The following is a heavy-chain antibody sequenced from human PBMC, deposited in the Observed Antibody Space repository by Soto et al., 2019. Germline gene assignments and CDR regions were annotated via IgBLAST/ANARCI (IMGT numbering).Heavy chain of an antibody. CDR1: GGSITSGGYC. J-gene: IGHJ4*02. Sequence: QVQLQESGPGLVMPSQTLSLTCTVSGGSITSGGYCWTWIRQHPVKGLEWMGHIYYSGSTSYNPSLKSRVTISIDTSKNQFSLTLTSVTAADTAVYYCARDGDYFGSGSPPLLSKWGQGTLVTVSS. CDR3: ARDGDYFGSGSPPLLSK. V-gene: IGHV4-31*03. D-gene: IGHD3-10*01. CDR2: IYYSGST.